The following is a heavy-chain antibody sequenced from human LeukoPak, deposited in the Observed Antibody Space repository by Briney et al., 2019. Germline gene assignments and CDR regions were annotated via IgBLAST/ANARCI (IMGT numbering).Heavy chain of an antibody. V-gene: IGHV4-4*07. CDR1: GGSLSDYY. CDR2: IHASGST. Sequence: SETLSLTCSVSGGSLSDYYWSWIRQPAGEGPEWIGRIHASGSTNYNPSLKSRVTLSVDTSRNQFSLTSPSVTAADTAVYYCARDSRARRGYTYGYSWFNPWGQGTRVTVSS. J-gene: IGHJ5*02. CDR3: ARDSRARRGYTYGYSWFNP. D-gene: IGHD5-18*01.